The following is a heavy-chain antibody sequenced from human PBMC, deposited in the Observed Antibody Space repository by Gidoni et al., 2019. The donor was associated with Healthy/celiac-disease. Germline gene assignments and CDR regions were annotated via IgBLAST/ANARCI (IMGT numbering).Heavy chain of an antibody. Sequence: EVQLLESGGGLVQPGGSLRPSCAASGFTFSSYAMSWVRQAPGKGLEWVLGISGIGGSTYYADSVKGRFTISRDNSKNTLYLQMNSLRAEDTAVYYCAKDVVTMVRGVIPVDYWGQGTLVTVSS. D-gene: IGHD3-10*01. CDR2: ISGIGGST. J-gene: IGHJ4*02. V-gene: IGHV3-23*01. CDR3: AKDVVTMVRGVIPVDY. CDR1: GFTFSSYA.